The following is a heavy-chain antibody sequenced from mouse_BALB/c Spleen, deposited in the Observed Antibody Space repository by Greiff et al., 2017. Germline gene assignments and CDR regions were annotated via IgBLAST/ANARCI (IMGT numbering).Heavy chain of an antibody. J-gene: IGHJ4*01. D-gene: IGHD3-3*01. V-gene: IGHV1-61*01. Sequence: QVQLQQPGAELVRPGASVKLSCKASGYSSTSYWMNWVKQRPGQGLEWIGMIHPSDGETRLNQKFKDKATLTVDKSSSTAYMQLSSPTSEDSAVYSCARHRRLGYAMDYWGQGTSVTVSS. CDR1: GYSSTSYW. CDR3: ARHRRLGYAMDY. CDR2: IHPSDGET.